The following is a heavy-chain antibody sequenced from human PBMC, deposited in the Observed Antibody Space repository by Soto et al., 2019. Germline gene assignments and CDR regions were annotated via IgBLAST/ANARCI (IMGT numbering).Heavy chain of an antibody. CDR2: ISYDGSNK. CDR1: GFTFSSYA. D-gene: IGHD1-26*01. V-gene: IGHV3-30-3*01. CDR3: AREFRYSGSYSYGMDV. Sequence: VGSLRLSCAASGFTFSSYAMHWVRQAPGKGLEWVAVISYDGSNKYYADSVKGRFTISRDNSKNTLYLQMNSLRAEDTAVYYCAREFRYSGSYSYGMDVWGQGTTVTVSS. J-gene: IGHJ6*02.